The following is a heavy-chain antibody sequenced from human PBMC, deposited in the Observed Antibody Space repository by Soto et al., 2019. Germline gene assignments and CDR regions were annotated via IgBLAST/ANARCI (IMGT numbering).Heavy chain of an antibody. CDR1: GYSFTSYW. D-gene: IGHD6-19*01. CDR2: IYPGDSDT. CDR3: ARPREAGKNYYGVDV. Sequence: EVQLVQSGAEVKKPGESLKISCKGSGYSFTSYWLGWVRQMPGKGLEWMGIIYPGDSDTRYSPSFQGQVTISADKSISTAYLQWSSLKASDTAMYYCARPREAGKNYYGVDVWGQGTTVTVSS. J-gene: IGHJ6*02. V-gene: IGHV5-51*01.